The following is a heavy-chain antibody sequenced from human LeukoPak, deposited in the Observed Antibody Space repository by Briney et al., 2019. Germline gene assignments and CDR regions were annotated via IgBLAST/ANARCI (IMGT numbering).Heavy chain of an antibody. CDR3: ARDKRSGWELDWFDP. J-gene: IGHJ5*01. CDR1: GYTFIAYY. V-gene: IGHV1-2*02. Sequence: ASVKVSCKASGYTFIAYYMHWVRQAPGQGLEWMGWINPNSGGTNYAQKFQGRVTMTRDTSISTAYMELSRLRSDDTAVYYCARDKRSGWELDWFDPWGQGTLVTVSS. D-gene: IGHD1-26*01. CDR2: INPNSGGT.